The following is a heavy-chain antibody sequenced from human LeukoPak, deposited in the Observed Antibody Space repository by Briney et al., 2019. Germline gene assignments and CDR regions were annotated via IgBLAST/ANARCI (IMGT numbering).Heavy chain of an antibody. CDR1: VFTFSSYE. V-gene: IGHV3-48*03. J-gene: IGHJ6*02. CDR3: ASSPEVVVVAAYYYYGMDV. CDR2: ISSSGSTI. D-gene: IGHD2-15*01. Sequence: PGGSLSLSCAASVFTFSSYEMNWVRQAPGKGLEWVSFISSSGSTIYYADSVKGRFTISRDNAKNSLYLQMNSLRAEDTAVYYCASSPEVVVVAAYYYYGMDVWGQGTTVTVSS.